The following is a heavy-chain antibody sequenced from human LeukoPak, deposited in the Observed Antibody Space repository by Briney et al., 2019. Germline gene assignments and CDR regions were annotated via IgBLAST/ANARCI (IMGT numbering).Heavy chain of an antibody. J-gene: IGHJ6*02. D-gene: IGHD3-3*01. Sequence: TVGSLRLSCAASGFTFSSYSMNWVRQAPGKGLEWVSYISNSSSTINYADSVKGRFTTSRDNAKNSLYLQMDSLRDEDTAGYYCARDKPEVEWFRVYYYYGRDAWGQGTTVSVS. CDR3: ARDKPEVEWFRVYYYYGRDA. CDR1: GFTFSSYS. CDR2: ISNSSSTI. V-gene: IGHV3-48*02.